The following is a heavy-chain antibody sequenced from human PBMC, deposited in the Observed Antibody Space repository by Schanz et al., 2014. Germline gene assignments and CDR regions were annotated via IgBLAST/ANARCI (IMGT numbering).Heavy chain of an antibody. D-gene: IGHD3-10*01. CDR3: AKGRFGELSAFDS. CDR2: IWYDGSNK. CDR1: GFTFSSYW. Sequence: VQLLESGGGLIQPGGSLRLSCAASGFTFSSYWMHWVRQVPGKGLVWVAVIWYDGSNKYYADSVKGRFTISRDNSNKTVDLQMNSLRAEDTAVYYCAKGRFGELSAFDSWGQGTMVTVSS. V-gene: IGHV3-33*03. J-gene: IGHJ3*02.